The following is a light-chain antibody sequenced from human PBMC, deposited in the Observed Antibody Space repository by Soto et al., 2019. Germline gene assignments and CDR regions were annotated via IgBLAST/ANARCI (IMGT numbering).Light chain of an antibody. J-gene: IGLJ2*01. V-gene: IGLV2-14*01. CDR1: SSDVGGYNY. CDR3: SSYTSSSTLV. CDR2: EVS. Sequence: QSVLTQPASVSGSPGQSITISCTGTSSDVGGYNYVSWYQQHPGKAPKLMISEVSNRPSGVSNRFSGSKSGNTASLIISGLQAEDEADYYCSSYTSSSTLVFGGGTQLTVL.